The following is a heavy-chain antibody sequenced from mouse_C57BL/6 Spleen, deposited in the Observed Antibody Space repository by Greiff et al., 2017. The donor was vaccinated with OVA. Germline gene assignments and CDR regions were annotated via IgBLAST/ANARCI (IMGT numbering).Heavy chain of an antibody. CDR1: GYTFTSYW. V-gene: IGHV1-64*01. J-gene: IGHJ4*01. Sequence: VQLQQPGAELVKPGASVKLSCKASGYTFTSYWMHWVKQRPGQGLEWIGMIHPNSGSTNYNEKFKSKATLTVDKSSSTAYMQLSSLTSEDSAVYYCCITTVVDYAMDYWGQGTSVTVSS. CDR3: CITTVVDYAMDY. CDR2: IHPNSGST. D-gene: IGHD1-1*01.